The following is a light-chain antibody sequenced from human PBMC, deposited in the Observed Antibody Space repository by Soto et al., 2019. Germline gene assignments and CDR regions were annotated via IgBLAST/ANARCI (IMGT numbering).Light chain of an antibody. V-gene: IGKV1-13*02. CDR2: AAS. CDR3: QQYNSYTWT. J-gene: IGKJ1*01. CDR1: QGISSA. Sequence: AIQLTQSPSSLSASVGDRVTITCRAKQGISSALAWYQQKPGKAPKLLIYAASSLQSGVPSRFSGSGSGTEFTLTISSLQPDDFATYYCQQYNSYTWTFGQGTKADI.